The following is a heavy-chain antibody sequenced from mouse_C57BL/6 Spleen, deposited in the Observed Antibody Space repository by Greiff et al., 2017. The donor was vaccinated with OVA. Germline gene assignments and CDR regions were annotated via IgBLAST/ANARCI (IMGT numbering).Heavy chain of an antibody. CDR1: GYTFTSYW. D-gene: IGHD5-5*01. V-gene: IGHV1-64*01. CDR3: AREKDYPTCGEDY. CDR2: IHPNSGST. Sequence: QVQLQQPGAELVKPGASVKLSCKASGYTFTSYWMHWVKQRPGQGLEWIGMIHPNSGSTNYNEKFKSKATLTVDKSSSTAYMQLSSLTSEDSAVYYGAREKDYPTCGEDYWGQGTTLTVSS. J-gene: IGHJ2*01.